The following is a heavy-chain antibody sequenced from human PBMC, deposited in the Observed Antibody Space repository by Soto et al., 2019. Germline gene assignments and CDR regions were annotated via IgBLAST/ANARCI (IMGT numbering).Heavy chain of an antibody. J-gene: IGHJ4*02. Sequence: QVQLVQSGAEVKKPGASVKISCKASGYTFTSYYMHWVRQAPGQGLEWMGIINPSGGSTNYAQKLQGRVAMTRDTSTITVYMELNSVRSQDTAVDYYARPPYPGCINAVCYPRDYWGQGTLVTVSS. CDR3: ARPPYPGCINAVCYPRDY. CDR1: GYTFTSYY. D-gene: IGHD2-8*01. V-gene: IGHV1-46*01. CDR2: INPSGGST.